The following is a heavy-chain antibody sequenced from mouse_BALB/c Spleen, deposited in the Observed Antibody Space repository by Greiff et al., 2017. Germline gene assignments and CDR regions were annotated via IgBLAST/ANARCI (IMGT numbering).Heavy chain of an antibody. Sequence: EVMLVESGGGLVKPGGSLKLSCAASGFTFSSYAMSWVRQSPEKRLEWVAEISSGGSYTYYPDTVTGRFTISRDNAKNTLYLEMSSLRSEDTAMYYCAREDGNYAMDYWGQGTSVTVSS. J-gene: IGHJ4*01. CDR2: ISSGGSYT. V-gene: IGHV5-9-4*01. CDR3: AREDGNYAMDY. CDR1: GFTFSSYA. D-gene: IGHD2-1*01.